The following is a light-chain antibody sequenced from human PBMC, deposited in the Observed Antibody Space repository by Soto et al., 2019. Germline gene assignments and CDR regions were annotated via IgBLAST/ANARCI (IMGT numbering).Light chain of an antibody. CDR2: GAS. CDR3: QQYGSSPRT. CDR1: QSISDT. Sequence: EIVMTQSPATLSVSPGGRATLSCRASQSISDTLAWYQQKPGQAPRLLIHGASTRATGIPARFSGSGSGTDFSLTISRLEAEDFAVYYCQQYGSSPRTFGQGTKVDIK. V-gene: IGKV3-15*01. J-gene: IGKJ1*01.